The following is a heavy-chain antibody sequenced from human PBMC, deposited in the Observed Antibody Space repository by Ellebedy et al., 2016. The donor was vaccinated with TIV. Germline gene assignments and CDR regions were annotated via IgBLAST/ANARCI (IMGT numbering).Heavy chain of an antibody. D-gene: IGHD2-2*01. V-gene: IGHV1-18*01. CDR3: ARLPCGSTSCGGEAFDI. J-gene: IGHJ3*02. Sequence: ASVKVSXXASGYIFTDYGIIWVRQAPGQGLEWMGWISAYNVNTNYAQKLQGRVTMTRDTSTSTAYMELRSLRSDDTAVYYRARLPCGSTSCGGEAFDIWGRGTMVTVSS. CDR1: GYIFTDYG. CDR2: ISAYNVNT.